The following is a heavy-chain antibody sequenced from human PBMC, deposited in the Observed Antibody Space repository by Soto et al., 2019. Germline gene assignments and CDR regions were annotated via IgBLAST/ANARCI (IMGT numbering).Heavy chain of an antibody. V-gene: IGHV1-18*01. CDR3: ATAYCGGDCFNQGYYYYGMDV. CDR2: SSGYNGNT. J-gene: IGHJ6*02. CDR1: GYTFTSYG. D-gene: IGHD2-21*02. Sequence: QVQLVQSGAEVKKPGASVKVSCKASGYTFTSYGISWVRQAPGQGLEWMGWSSGYNGNTNYAQKFQGRDTMTTDTSTSTAYMELRSLRSDDTAVYYCATAYCGGDCFNQGYYYYGMDVWGQGTTVTVSS.